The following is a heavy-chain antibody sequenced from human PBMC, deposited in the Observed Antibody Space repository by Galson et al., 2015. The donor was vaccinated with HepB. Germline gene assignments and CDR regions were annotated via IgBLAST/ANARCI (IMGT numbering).Heavy chain of an antibody. V-gene: IGHV1-18*04. Sequence: SVKVSCKASGYTFTSYGISWVRQAPGQGLEWMGWISAYNGNTNYAQKLQGRVTMTTDTSTSTAYMELRSLRSDDTAVYYCARVGNRRKGYDFWSGPSRDGMDVWGQGTTVTVSS. J-gene: IGHJ6*02. CDR2: ISAYNGNT. CDR3: ARVGNRRKGYDFWSGPSRDGMDV. D-gene: IGHD3-3*01. CDR1: GYTFTSYG.